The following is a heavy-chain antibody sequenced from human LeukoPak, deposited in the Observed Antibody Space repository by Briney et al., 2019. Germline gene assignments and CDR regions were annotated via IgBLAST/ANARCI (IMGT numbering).Heavy chain of an antibody. CDR2: INPNSGGT. D-gene: IGHD5-24*01. V-gene: IGHV1-2*06. J-gene: IGHJ4*02. Sequence: ASVKVSCKASGYAFTSYYMHWVRQAPGQGLEWMGRINPNSGGTNYAQKFQGRVTMTRDTSISTAYVELSRLRSDDTAVYYCAREFGYVEMVTIEDYWGQGTLVTVSS. CDR1: GYAFTSYY. CDR3: AREFGYVEMVTIEDY.